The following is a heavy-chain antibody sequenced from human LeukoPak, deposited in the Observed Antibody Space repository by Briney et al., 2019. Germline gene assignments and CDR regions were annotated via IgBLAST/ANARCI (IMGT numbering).Heavy chain of an antibody. D-gene: IGHD3-10*01. Sequence: GGSLRLSCAASGFTISTYGMSWVRQAPGKGLEWVSSISGPTTYYADSVKGRFTFSRDTSKNSVYLQMNSLRAEDTAVYYCAKSVYHSGNYWGQGTLVTVSS. J-gene: IGHJ4*02. CDR2: ISGPTT. CDR3: AKSVYHSGNY. V-gene: IGHV3-23*01. CDR1: GFTISTYG.